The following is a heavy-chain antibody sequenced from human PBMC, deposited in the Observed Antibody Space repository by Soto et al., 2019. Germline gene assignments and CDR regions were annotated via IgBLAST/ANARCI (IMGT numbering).Heavy chain of an antibody. J-gene: IGHJ4*02. CDR1: SGSISSGGYY. CDR2: IYYSGIT. CDR3: ARWPQLEPRFDY. Sequence: QVQLQESGPGLVKPSQTLSLTCTVSSGSISSGGYYWSWIRQHPGKGLEWIGYIYYSGITYYNPSLKSRVTISVDTSTNQCSLKLSSVTAADTAVYYCARWPQLEPRFDYWGQGTLVTVSS. V-gene: IGHV4-31*03. D-gene: IGHD1-1*01.